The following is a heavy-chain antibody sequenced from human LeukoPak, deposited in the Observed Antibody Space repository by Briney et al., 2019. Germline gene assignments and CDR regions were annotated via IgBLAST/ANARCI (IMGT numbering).Heavy chain of an antibody. Sequence: GGSLRLSCAASGFTFSGCAMHWGRRAPGKGGEGVGRIRSKANSYATAYAASVKGRFTISRDHSKNTAYLQMNSLKTEDTAVYYCRVVSLTAIQRGSFDYWGQGTLVTVSS. V-gene: IGHV3-73*01. D-gene: IGHD2-21*02. CDR2: IRSKANSYAT. J-gene: IGHJ4*02. CDR1: GFTFSGCA. CDR3: RVVSLTAIQRGSFDY.